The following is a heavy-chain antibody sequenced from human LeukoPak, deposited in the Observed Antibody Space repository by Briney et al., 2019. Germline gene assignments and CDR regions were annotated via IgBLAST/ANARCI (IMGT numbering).Heavy chain of an antibody. CDR3: AHNWYDYSLAGAFDY. Sequence: SGPTLVNPTQTLTLTCTFSGFSLRTSGVGVGWIRQPPGKALEWLALIYWNDDKRYSPSLKSRLTITKDTSKNQVVLTMTNMDPVDTATYYCAHNWYDYSLAGAFDYCGQGTLVTVSS. CDR1: GFSLRTSGVG. J-gene: IGHJ4*02. V-gene: IGHV2-5*01. D-gene: IGHD4-11*01. CDR2: IYWNDDK.